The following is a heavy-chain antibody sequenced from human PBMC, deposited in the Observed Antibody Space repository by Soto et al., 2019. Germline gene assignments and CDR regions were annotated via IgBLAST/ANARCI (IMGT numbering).Heavy chain of an antibody. V-gene: IGHV1-46*01. CDR1: GYTFTSYY. D-gene: IGHD2-2*01. Sequence: ASVKVSCKASGYTFTSYYMHWVRQAPGQGLEWMGIINPSGGSTSYAQKFQGRVTMTRDTSTSTVYMELSSLRSEDTAVYYCARDLLYYCGSTSCHTARSYYYYGMDVWGQGTTVTVSS. CDR2: INPSGGST. J-gene: IGHJ6*02. CDR3: ARDLLYYCGSTSCHTARSYYYYGMDV.